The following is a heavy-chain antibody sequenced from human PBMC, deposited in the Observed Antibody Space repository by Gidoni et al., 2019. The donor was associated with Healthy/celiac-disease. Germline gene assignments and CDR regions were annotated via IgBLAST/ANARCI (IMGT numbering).Heavy chain of an antibody. V-gene: IGHV1-18*04. CDR3: ARIYYGGNSNYYYGMDV. CDR1: GYTFTSYG. Sequence: QVQLVQSGAEVKKPGASVKVSCKASGYTFTSYGTSWVRQAPGQGLEWMGWISAYNGNTNYAQKLQGRVTMTTDTSTSTAYMELRSLRSDDTAVYYCARIYYGGNSNYYYGMDVWGQGTTVTVSS. D-gene: IGHD4-17*01. J-gene: IGHJ6*02. CDR2: ISAYNGNT.